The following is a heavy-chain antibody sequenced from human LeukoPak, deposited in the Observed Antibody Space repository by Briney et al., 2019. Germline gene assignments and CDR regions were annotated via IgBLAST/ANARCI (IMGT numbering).Heavy chain of an antibody. CDR3: AKGGYSSSWYFDY. Sequence: PGGSLRLSCAASGFTFSSYSMHWVRQAPGKGLEWVAVISYDGSNKYYADSVKGRFTISRDKSKNTLYLQMNSMRAEDTAVYYCAKGGYSSSWYFDYWGQGTLVTVSS. CDR1: GFTFSSYS. J-gene: IGHJ4*02. D-gene: IGHD6-13*01. CDR2: ISYDGSNK. V-gene: IGHV3-30*18.